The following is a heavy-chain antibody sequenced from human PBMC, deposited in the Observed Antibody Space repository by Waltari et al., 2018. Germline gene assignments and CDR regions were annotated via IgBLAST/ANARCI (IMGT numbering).Heavy chain of an antibody. J-gene: IGHJ4*02. CDR2: IRYDGSNT. V-gene: IGHV3-30*02. CDR1: GFTFSSYG. Sequence: QVQLVESGGGVVQPGGSLRLSCAASGFTFSSYGMHWVRQAPGKGLEWVAFIRYDGSNTYYAAPVKGRFTISRDNSKNTLYLQMNSLRAEDTAVYYCAKVSTISSSGSFDYWGQGTLVTVSS. D-gene: IGHD6-6*01. CDR3: AKVSTISSSGSFDY.